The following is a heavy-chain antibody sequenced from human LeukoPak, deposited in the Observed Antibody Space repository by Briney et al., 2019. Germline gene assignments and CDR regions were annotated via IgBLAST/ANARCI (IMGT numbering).Heavy chain of an antibody. Sequence: SETLCLTCAASGCTFSGYCLSWVRQAPGKGLEWNGEISHSGSTSYNPSLKSRVTISVDTSKNQLSLKLSTVAAADTAVYYCARGNDSSGYYFDYWGQGTLVTVSS. CDR2: ISHSGST. D-gene: IGHD3-22*01. CDR3: ARGNDSSGYYFDY. V-gene: IGHV4-34*01. J-gene: IGHJ4*02. CDR1: GCTFSGYC.